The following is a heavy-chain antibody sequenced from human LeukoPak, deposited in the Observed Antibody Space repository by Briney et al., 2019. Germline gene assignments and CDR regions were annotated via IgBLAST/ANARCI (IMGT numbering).Heavy chain of an antibody. CDR2: IYYSGST. J-gene: IGHJ6*03. D-gene: IGHD6-13*01. V-gene: IGHV4-59*01. Sequence: SETLSLTCTVSGESISGFYWTWIRQPPGKGLEWIGYIYYSGSTNYNPSLKSRVTISVDTSKNQFSLKLNSVTAADTAVYYCARARVLGSNYYYYMDVWGKGTTVTVSS. CDR3: ARARVLGSNYYYYMDV. CDR1: GESISGFY.